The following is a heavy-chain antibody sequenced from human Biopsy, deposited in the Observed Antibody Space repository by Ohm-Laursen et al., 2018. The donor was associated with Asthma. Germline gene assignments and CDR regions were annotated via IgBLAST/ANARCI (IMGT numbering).Heavy chain of an antibody. J-gene: IGHJ6*02. CDR2: IIPIFGTA. D-gene: IGHD1-7*01. CDR1: GYTFTSYY. V-gene: IGHV1-69*01. CDR3: ARDPHNSYLASLRTKFNYYYYGMDV. Sequence: SSVKVSCKASGYTFTSYYMHWMRQAPGQGLEWMGGIIPIFGTANYAQKFQGRVTITADESTSTAYMELSSLRSEDTAVYYCARDPHNSYLASLRTKFNYYYYGMDVWGQGTTVTVSS.